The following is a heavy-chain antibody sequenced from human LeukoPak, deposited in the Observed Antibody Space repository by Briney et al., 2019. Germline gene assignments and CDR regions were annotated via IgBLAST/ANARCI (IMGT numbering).Heavy chain of an antibody. CDR2: MNPNSGRT. CDR1: GYTLTSYD. D-gene: IGHD4-23*01. V-gene: IGHV1-8*01. J-gene: IGHJ4*02. CDR3: ARETPSRYFDY. Sequence: ASVKVSCKASGYTLTSYDVNWVRQATGQGLEWMGWMNPNSGRTGYAQKFQGRVTITRNTSISTAYMELSSLRSEDTAVYFCARETPSRYFDYWGQGAPVTVSS.